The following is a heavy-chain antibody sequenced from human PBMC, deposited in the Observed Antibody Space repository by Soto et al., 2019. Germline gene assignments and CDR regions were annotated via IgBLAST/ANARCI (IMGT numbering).Heavy chain of an antibody. CDR3: ARDYSMGVVGPGY. V-gene: IGHV3-30*03. D-gene: IGHD3-22*01. Sequence: QVQLVESGGGVVQPGRSLRLSCAASGFTFSSYGMHWVRQAPGKGLEWVAVISYDGSNKYYADSVKGRFTISRDNSKNTLYVQMNSLRAEDTAVYYCARDYSMGVVGPGYWGQGTLVTVSS. CDR1: GFTFSSYG. J-gene: IGHJ4*02. CDR2: ISYDGSNK.